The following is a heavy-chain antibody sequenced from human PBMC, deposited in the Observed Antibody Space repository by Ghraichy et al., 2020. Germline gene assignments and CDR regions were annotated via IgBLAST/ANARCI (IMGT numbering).Heavy chain of an antibody. CDR3: ARHEGHPTYCGGDCYSERDGYNYWYFDL. Sequence: SETLSLTCTVSGGSISSYYWSWIRQPPGKGLEWIGYIYYSGSTNYNPSLKSRVTISVDTSKNQFSLKLSSVTAADTAVYYCARHEGHPTYCGGDCYSERDGYNYWYFDLWGRGTLVTVSS. V-gene: IGHV4-59*08. D-gene: IGHD2-21*02. CDR2: IYYSGST. CDR1: GGSISSYY. J-gene: IGHJ2*01.